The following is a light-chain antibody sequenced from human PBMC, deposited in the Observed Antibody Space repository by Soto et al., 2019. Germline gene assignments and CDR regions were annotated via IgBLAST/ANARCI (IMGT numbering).Light chain of an antibody. J-gene: IGKJ1*01. Sequence: DIQMTRSPASLSACVGDRGTITCRASQSISSYVNWFQQTPGNAPKVLIYDASSLESGVPQRFSGSASGTEFTLTISILKTDDFSTYCCQQYHNYWTFGQGTKVDIK. CDR1: QSISSY. V-gene: IGKV1-5*01. CDR3: QQYHNYWT. CDR2: DAS.